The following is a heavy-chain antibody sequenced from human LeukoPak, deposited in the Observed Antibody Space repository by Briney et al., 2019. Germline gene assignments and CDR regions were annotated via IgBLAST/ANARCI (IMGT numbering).Heavy chain of an antibody. CDR3: ARDKGHPYYDFWSGYYSGVDY. J-gene: IGHJ4*02. Sequence: GGSLRLSCAASGFTFSSYWMSWVRQAPGKGLEWVANIKQDGSEKYYVDSVKGRFTISRDNAKNSLYLQMNSLRAEDTAVYYCARDKGHPYYDFWSGYYSGVDYWGQGTLVTVSS. V-gene: IGHV3-7*01. CDR1: GFTFSSYW. D-gene: IGHD3-3*01. CDR2: IKQDGSEK.